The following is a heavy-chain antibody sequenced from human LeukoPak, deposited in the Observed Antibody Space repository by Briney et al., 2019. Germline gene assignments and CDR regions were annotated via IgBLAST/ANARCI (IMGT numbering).Heavy chain of an antibody. D-gene: IGHD3-22*01. J-gene: IGHJ6*03. CDR1: GFTFSSYD. CDR3: ARGLSGYYDSSGYKPAGNYMDV. CDR2: IGTAGDT. V-gene: IGHV3-13*01. Sequence: PGGSLRLSCAASGFTFSSYDMHWVRQATGKVLEWVSAIGTAGDTYYPGSVKGRFTISRENAKNSLYLQMNSLRAGDTAVYYCARGLSGYYDSSGYKPAGNYMDVWGKGTTVTISS.